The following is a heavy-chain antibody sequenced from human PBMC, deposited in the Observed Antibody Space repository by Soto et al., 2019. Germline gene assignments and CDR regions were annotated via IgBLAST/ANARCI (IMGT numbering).Heavy chain of an antibody. CDR2: FDPEDGET. V-gene: IGHV1-24*01. Sequence: ASVKVSCKVSGYTLTELSMHWVRQAPGKGLEWMGGFDPEDGETIYAQKFQGRVTMTEDTSTDTAYMELSSLRSEDTAVHYCATDSGRDGYSSFDYWGQGTLVTVSS. CDR1: GYTLTELS. D-gene: IGHD5-18*01. CDR3: ATDSGRDGYSSFDY. J-gene: IGHJ4*02.